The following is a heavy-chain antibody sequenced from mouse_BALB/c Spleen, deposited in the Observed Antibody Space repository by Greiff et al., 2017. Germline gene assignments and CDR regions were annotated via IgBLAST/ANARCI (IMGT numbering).Heavy chain of an antibody. CDR3: ARFHYGSSYGD. D-gene: IGHD1-1*01. Sequence: VQLQQSAAELARPGASVKMSCKASGYTFTSYTMHWVKQRPGQGLEWIGYINPSSGYTEYNQKFKDKTTLTADKSSSTAYMQLSSLTSEDSAVYYCARFHYGSSYGDWGQGTTLTVSS. CDR1: GYTFTSYT. V-gene: IGHV1-4*02. J-gene: IGHJ2*01. CDR2: INPSSGYT.